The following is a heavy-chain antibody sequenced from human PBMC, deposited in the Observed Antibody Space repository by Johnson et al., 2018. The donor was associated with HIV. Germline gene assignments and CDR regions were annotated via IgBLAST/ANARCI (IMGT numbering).Heavy chain of an antibody. V-gene: IGHV3-9*01. D-gene: IGHD6-19*01. Sequence: VQLVESGGGLVQPGRSLRLSCAASGFTFDDYAMHWVRQAPGKGLEWVSGISWNSDNIGYADSVKGRFTISRDNAKNSLYLQMNSLRPEDTALYYCAKTWGGYSRGWYGVGGAFDIWGQGTMVTVSS. J-gene: IGHJ3*02. CDR3: AKTWGGYSRGWYGVGGAFDI. CDR1: GFTFDDYA. CDR2: ISWNSDNI.